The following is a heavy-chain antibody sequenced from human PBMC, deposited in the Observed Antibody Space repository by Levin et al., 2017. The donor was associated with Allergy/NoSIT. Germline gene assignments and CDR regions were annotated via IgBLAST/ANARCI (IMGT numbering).Heavy chain of an antibody. CDR2: ITWNSGNI. CDR3: VGMDV. Sequence: QAGGSLRLSCVTSGFSFHDYAMHWVRQVPGKGLEWVSGITWNSGNIGYADSVKGRFTISRDNAKKYLYLQMNSLRPEDTALYFCVGMDVWGQGTTVTVSS. CDR1: GFSFHDYA. J-gene: IGHJ6*02. V-gene: IGHV3-9*01.